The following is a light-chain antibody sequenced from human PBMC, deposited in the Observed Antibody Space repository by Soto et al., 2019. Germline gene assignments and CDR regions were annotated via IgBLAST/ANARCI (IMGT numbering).Light chain of an antibody. CDR2: RNN. J-gene: IGLJ3*02. V-gene: IGLV1-47*01. CDR3: QSYDSNLVGLV. CDR1: SSNIGSNY. Sequence: QSVLTQPPSASGTPGQRVTISSSGSSSNIGSNYVYWYQQFPGTAPKLLIYRNNRRPSGVPDRFSGSKSATSASLAITGLQPGDEAGYYCQSYDSNLVGLVFGAGTKVTVL.